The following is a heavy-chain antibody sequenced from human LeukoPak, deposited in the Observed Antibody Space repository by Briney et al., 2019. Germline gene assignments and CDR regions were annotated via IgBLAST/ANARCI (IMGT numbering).Heavy chain of an antibody. J-gene: IGHJ3*02. CDR1: GGSISSYY. V-gene: IGHV4-59*01. Sequence: PSETLSLTCTVSGGSISSYYWSWIRQPPGKGLEWIGYIYYSGSANYNPSLKSRVTMSVDTSKNQFSLRLSSVTAADTAVYYCARTNAFDIWGQGTMVTVSS. CDR2: IYYSGSA. CDR3: ARTNAFDI.